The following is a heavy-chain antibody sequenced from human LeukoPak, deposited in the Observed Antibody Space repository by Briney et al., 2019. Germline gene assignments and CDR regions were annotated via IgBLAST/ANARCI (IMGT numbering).Heavy chain of an antibody. CDR2: MNPNSGNT. J-gene: IGHJ4*02. V-gene: IGHV1-8*01. D-gene: IGHD3-9*01. Sequence: ASVKVSCKASGYTFTSYDINWVRQATGQGLEWMGWMNPNSGNTGYAQKFQGRVTLTRNTSISPAYMELSSLRSEDTAVYYCARGRILTGYYPCWGQGTLVTVSS. CDR3: ARGRILTGYYPC. CDR1: GYTFTSYD.